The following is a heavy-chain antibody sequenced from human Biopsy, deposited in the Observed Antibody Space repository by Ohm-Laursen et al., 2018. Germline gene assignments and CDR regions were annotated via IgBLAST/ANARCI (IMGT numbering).Heavy chain of an antibody. V-gene: IGHV4-59*01. CDR3: ARHSAEKSGYDGDYFDY. D-gene: IGHD6-25*01. CDR1: GGSMIHYY. CDR2: IYSSGIT. J-gene: IGHJ4*02. Sequence: SETLSLTCTVSGGSMIHYYWNWIRQSPGKGLEWIAYIYSSGITDYNPSLKSRLTISIDTSKNQFSLKLNSMTTADTAVYYCARHSAEKSGYDGDYFDYWGQGTLVTVSS.